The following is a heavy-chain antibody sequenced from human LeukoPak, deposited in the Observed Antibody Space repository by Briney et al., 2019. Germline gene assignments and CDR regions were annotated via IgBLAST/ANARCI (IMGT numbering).Heavy chain of an antibody. V-gene: IGHV3-7*03. CDR3: VRGGYSSSWFWIF. CDR1: GFTFRDSW. J-gene: IGHJ4*02. Sequence: GGSLRLSCAASGFTFRDSWMTWVRQTSRKGLEWAATIKKDGSEKYYVDSVRGRFAISRDNARDSLYLQMNSLRDDDTGMYYCVRGGYSSSWFWIFWGQGTLVTVSS. CDR2: IKKDGSEK. D-gene: IGHD6-13*01.